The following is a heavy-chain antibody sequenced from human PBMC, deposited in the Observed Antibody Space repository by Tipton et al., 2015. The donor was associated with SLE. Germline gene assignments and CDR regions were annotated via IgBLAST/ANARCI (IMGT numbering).Heavy chain of an antibody. Sequence: TLSLTCAVYGGSFSGYYWSWIRQPPGKGLEWIGEIYHSGSTNYNPSLKSRVTISVDTSKNQFSLKLSSVTAADTAVYYCARVPLHYDISDAFDIWGQGTMVTVSS. CDR2: IYHSGST. V-gene: IGHV4-34*01. CDR1: GGSFSGYY. J-gene: IGHJ3*02. D-gene: IGHD3-9*01. CDR3: ARVPLHYDISDAFDI.